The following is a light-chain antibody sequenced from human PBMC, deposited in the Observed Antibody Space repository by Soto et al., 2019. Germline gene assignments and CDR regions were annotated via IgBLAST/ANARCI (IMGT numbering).Light chain of an antibody. V-gene: IGKV3-15*01. Sequence: EIVMTQSPATLSVSPGERATLSCRASQSVSSDLAWYQQKPGQAPRLLVYGASTRATGIPARFSGSGSVTEFTLTISSLQSEDVAVYYCQQYNNWPYTFGQGTKLEIK. CDR2: GAS. CDR1: QSVSSD. J-gene: IGKJ2*01. CDR3: QQYNNWPYT.